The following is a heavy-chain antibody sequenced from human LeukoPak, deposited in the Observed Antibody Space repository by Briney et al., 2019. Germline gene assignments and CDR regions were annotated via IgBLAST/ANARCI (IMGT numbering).Heavy chain of an antibody. Sequence: GGSLRLSCAASGFTFSDYYMSWIRQAPGKGLEWVSYISSSGSTIYYADSVKGRFTISRDNAKNSLYLQMNSLRVEDTAVYYCARSRDSSGYSFDYWGQGTLVTVSS. D-gene: IGHD3-22*01. J-gene: IGHJ4*02. CDR3: ARSRDSSGYSFDY. CDR2: ISSSGSTI. CDR1: GFTFSDYY. V-gene: IGHV3-11*01.